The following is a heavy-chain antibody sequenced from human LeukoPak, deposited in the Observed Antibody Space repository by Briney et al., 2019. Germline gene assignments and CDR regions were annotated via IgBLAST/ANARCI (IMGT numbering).Heavy chain of an antibody. CDR1: GYTFTSYG. V-gene: IGHV1-18*01. D-gene: IGHD3-16*02. CDR3: ARDGMITFGGVIVLREAFDI. Sequence: ASVKVSFKASGYTFTSYGISWVRQAPGQGREWMGWISAYNGNTNYAQKLQGRVTMTTDTSTSTAYMELRSLRSDDTAVYYCARDGMITFGGVIVLREAFDIWGQGTMVTVSS. J-gene: IGHJ3*02. CDR2: ISAYNGNT.